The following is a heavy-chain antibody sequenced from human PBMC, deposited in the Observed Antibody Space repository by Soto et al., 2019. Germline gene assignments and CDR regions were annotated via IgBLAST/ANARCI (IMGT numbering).Heavy chain of an antibody. V-gene: IGHV3-23*01. CDR1: GFSFSTYS. CDR2: LSGGGVNT. J-gene: IGHJ4*02. CDR3: ARWDGYGDE. D-gene: IGHD5-12*01. Sequence: GCLRLTCPGSGFSFSTYSMAWVRQAPGKSPAWVSGLSGGGVNTFYADSVRGRFTVSVDNSKNTVYLQMNSLRVEDKAVYYCARWDGYGDEWGQGTLVTV.